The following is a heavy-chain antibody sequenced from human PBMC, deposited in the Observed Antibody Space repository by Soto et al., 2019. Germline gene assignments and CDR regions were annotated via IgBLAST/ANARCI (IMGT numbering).Heavy chain of an antibody. V-gene: IGHV4-34*01. J-gene: IGHJ3*02. Sequence: QVQLQQRGAGLLKPSETLSLNCGVSGGSFSGYYWSWIRQPPGKGLEWIGEINHSGSADYNPSLKSRVTISVDTSKTKISLKLSSVTAADSGVYYCAGETSDYDFLAAPTTFDIWGQGTMVSVSS. CDR2: INHSGSA. CDR1: GGSFSGYY. CDR3: AGETSDYDFLAAPTTFDI. D-gene: IGHD3-9*01.